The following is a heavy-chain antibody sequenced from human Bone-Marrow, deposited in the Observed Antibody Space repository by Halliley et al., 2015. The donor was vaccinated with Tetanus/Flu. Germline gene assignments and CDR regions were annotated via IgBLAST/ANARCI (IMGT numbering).Heavy chain of an antibody. CDR2: VYYSGST. D-gene: IGHD2-15*01. J-gene: IGHJ4*02. Sequence: GLVKPSETLSLTCTVSGGSISNDRYFWAWVRQPPGKGLEWIGSVYYSGSTYYSPSLKSRVTISVDTSKNQFSLRLSSVTAADTAVYYCEREEEGGSGFNWGQGTLVTVSS. CDR1: GGSISNDRYF. V-gene: IGHV4-39*02. CDR3: EREEEGGSGFN.